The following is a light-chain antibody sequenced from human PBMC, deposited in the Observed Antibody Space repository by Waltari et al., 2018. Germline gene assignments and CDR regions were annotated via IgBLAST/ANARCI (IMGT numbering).Light chain of an antibody. CDR3: MQGTHWPYT. V-gene: IGKV2-30*02. J-gene: IGKJ2*01. Sequence: DVVMTQSPLSLPVNLGQAASISCNSSQSLVHSDGNTHLNWFQQRPGQSPRRLIYRVSNRDSGVPDRFSGSGSGTDFTLKISRVEAEDVGVYYCMQGTHWPYTFGQGTKLDIK. CDR1: QSLVHSDGNTH. CDR2: RVS.